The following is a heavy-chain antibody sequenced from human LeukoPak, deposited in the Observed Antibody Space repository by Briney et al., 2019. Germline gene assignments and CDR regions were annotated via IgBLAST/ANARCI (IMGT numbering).Heavy chain of an antibody. CDR3: ARGGKATVVTM. CDR2: IYYSGST. V-gene: IGHV4-59*12. Sequence: SETLSLTCTVSGGSISSYYWSWIRQPPGKGLEWIGYIYYSGSTNYNPSLKSRVSMSVDTSKNQFSLKLTSVTAADTAVYYCARGGKATVVTMWGQGILVTVSS. CDR1: GGSISSYY. D-gene: IGHD4-23*01. J-gene: IGHJ4*02.